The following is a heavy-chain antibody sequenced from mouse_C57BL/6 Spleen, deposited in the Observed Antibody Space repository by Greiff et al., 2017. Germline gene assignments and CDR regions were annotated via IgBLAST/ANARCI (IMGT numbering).Heavy chain of an antibody. J-gene: IGHJ3*01. CDR2: IDPEDGET. CDR1: GFNIKDYY. V-gene: IGHV14-2*01. Sequence: VHVKQPGAELVKPGASVKLSCTASGFNIKDYYMHWVKQRTEQGLEWIGRIDPEDGETKYAPKFQGKATITEDKSSYTAYLQLSSLTSEDTAVYYCAREGLYCSNYCFAYWGQGTLVTVSA. D-gene: IGHD2-5*01. CDR3: AREGLYCSNYCFAY.